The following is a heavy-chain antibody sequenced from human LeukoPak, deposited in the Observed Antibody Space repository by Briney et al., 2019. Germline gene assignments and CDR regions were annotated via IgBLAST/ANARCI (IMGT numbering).Heavy chain of an antibody. J-gene: IGHJ4*02. CDR3: AKDVGIAVAGIFDY. V-gene: IGHV3-9*03. CDR1: GFTFDDYA. Sequence: GGSLRLSCAASGFTFDDYAMHWVRQAPGKGLEWVSGISWNSGSIGYADSVKGRFTISRDNAKNSLYLQMNSLRAEDMALYYCAKDVGIAVAGIFDYWGQGTLVTVSS. CDR2: ISWNSGSI. D-gene: IGHD6-19*01.